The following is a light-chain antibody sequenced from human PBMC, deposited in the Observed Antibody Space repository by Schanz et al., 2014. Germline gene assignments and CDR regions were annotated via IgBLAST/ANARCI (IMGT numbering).Light chain of an antibody. CDR3: QSYDSSNWV. Sequence: NFMLTQPHSVSESPGKTVTISCTRSSGSIASNYVQWYQQRPGSAPTTVIYEDNQRPSGVPDRFSGSIDSSSNSASLTISGLKTEDEADYYCQSYDSSNWVFGGGTTLTV. V-gene: IGLV6-57*03. J-gene: IGLJ3*02. CDR2: EDN. CDR1: SGSIASNY.